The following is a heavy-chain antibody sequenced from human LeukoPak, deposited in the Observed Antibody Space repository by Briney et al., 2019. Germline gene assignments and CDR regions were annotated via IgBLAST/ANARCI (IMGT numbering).Heavy chain of an antibody. Sequence: PSETLSLTCAVYGGSFSGYYWSWIRQPPGKGLEWIGEINHSGSTNYNPSLKSRVTISVDTSKNQFSLKLSSVTAADTAVYYCARVFWSGYYLQDYWGQGTLVTVSS. CDR1: GGSFSGYY. V-gene: IGHV4-34*01. CDR2: INHSGST. D-gene: IGHD3-3*01. CDR3: ARVFWSGYYLQDY. J-gene: IGHJ4*02.